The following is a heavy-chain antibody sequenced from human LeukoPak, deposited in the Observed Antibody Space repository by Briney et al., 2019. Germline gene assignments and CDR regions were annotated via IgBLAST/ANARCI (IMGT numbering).Heavy chain of an antibody. V-gene: IGHV5-51*01. CDR1: GYSFTSSW. Sequence: GESLKISCKGSGYSFTSSWIGWVRQMPGKGLEWMGIIYPGDSNIRYSPSFQGQVTISVDKSISTAYLQWSSLKASDTAMYYCARHVVRQLGEYHYYYGMDVWGQGTTVTVSS. D-gene: IGHD3-10*01. J-gene: IGHJ6*02. CDR3: ARHVVRQLGEYHYYYGMDV. CDR2: IYPGDSNI.